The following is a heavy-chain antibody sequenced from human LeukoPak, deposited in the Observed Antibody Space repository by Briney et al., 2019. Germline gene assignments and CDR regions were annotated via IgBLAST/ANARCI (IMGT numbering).Heavy chain of an antibody. J-gene: IGHJ4*02. CDR1: GFSFSSYA. Sequence: GGSLTLSCAASGFSFSSYAMSWVREAPARGLEWVSSLRGNGGTFYADSVKGRFTLSRDDSRNTVYLQLNNLRVEDTAVYYCAKANWVSNAVAVFWGQGTVVTVSS. CDR3: AKANWVSNAVAVF. CDR2: LRGNGGT. D-gene: IGHD1-1*01. V-gene: IGHV3-23*01.